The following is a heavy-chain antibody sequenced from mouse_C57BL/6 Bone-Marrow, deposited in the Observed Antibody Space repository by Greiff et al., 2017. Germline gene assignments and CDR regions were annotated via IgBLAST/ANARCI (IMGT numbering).Heavy chain of an antibody. J-gene: IGHJ1*03. CDR2: IYPGSGST. D-gene: IGHD2-5*01. Sequence: QVQLQQPGAELVKPGASVKMSCKASSYTFTSYWITWVKQRPGQGLEWIGDIYPGSGSTNYNEKFKSKATLTVDTSSSAAYMQLSSLTSEDSAVYDCARPYYSNYWYFDVWGTGTTVTVSS. CDR3: ARPYYSNYWYFDV. V-gene: IGHV1-55*01. CDR1: SYTFTSYW.